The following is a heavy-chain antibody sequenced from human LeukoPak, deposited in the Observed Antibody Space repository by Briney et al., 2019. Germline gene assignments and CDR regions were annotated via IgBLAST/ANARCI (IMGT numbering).Heavy chain of an antibody. J-gene: IGHJ3*02. D-gene: IGHD2-2*01. CDR2: ISAYNDNT. CDR1: GYTFTSYG. CDR3: ARDGYEYQLLWAYDAFDI. Sequence: ASVKVSCKASGYTFTSYGISWVRQAPGQGLEWMGWISAYNDNTNYAQKLQGRVTMTTDTSTSTAYMELRSLRSDDTAVYYCARDGYEYQLLWAYDAFDIWGQGTMVTVSS. V-gene: IGHV1-18*04.